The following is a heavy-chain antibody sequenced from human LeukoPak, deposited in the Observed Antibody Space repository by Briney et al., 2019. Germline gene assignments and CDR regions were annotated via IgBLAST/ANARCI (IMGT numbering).Heavy chain of an antibody. V-gene: IGHV5-51*01. CDR3: ARSRSGSSNFDY. CDR1: GYSFPSYW. D-gene: IGHD1-26*01. Sequence: GESLKISCKGSGYSFPSYWIAWVRQMPGKGLEWMGIIYPGDSDTRYSPSFQGQVTISADKSIGTAFLQWSSLIASDTAMYYCARSRSGSSNFDYWGQGTLVTVSS. CDR2: IYPGDSDT. J-gene: IGHJ4*02.